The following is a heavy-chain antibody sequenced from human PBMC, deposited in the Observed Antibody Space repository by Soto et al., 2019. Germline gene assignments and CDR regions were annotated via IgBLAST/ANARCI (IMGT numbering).Heavy chain of an antibody. D-gene: IGHD1-1*01. V-gene: IGHV4-4*02. CDR1: GGSISTSNW. J-gene: IGHJ4*02. Sequence: QVQLQESGPGLVKPSGTLSLTCAVSGGSISTSNWWSWVRQPPGKGLEWIGEVYHSGSTNYNPSFKSRFAMSVDKSKNQFSLKLNSVTAADTALYYCASTSTSGTRFDYWGQGSLVTVSS. CDR2: VYHSGST. CDR3: ASTSTSGTRFDY.